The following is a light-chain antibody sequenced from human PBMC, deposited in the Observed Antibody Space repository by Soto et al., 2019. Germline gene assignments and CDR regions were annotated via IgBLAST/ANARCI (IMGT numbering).Light chain of an antibody. CDR3: QQSYSTLGA. V-gene: IGKV1-39*01. CDR2: AAS. J-gene: IGKJ3*01. Sequence: DIQMTQSPSAMSASVGDRVTITSRASQSISSYLNWYQQKPGNAPKLLIYAASSLQSGVPSRFSGSGSGTDFTLTISSLQPEDFATYYCQQSYSTLGAFGPGTKVDI. CDR1: QSISSY.